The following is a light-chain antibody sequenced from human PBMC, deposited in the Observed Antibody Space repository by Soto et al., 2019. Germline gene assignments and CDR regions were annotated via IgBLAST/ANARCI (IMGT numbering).Light chain of an antibody. CDR3: QHYDSARWT. CDR2: DAS. CDR1: QSISSTY. J-gene: IGKJ1*01. Sequence: EIVLTQSPGTLSLSPGERATLSCRASQSISSTYLTCYHQRPGQAPRLLIYDASRRATGIPDRFSGSGSGTDFSLTISRLEPEDFAVYSCQHYDSARWTFGLGTKVEIK. V-gene: IGKV3-20*01.